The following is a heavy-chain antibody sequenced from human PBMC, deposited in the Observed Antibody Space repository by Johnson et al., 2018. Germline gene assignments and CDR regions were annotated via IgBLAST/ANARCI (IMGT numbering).Heavy chain of an antibody. V-gene: IGHV4-39*01. Sequence: VQLVESGPGLVKPSETLSLTCTVSGVSISSSFYYWGWIRQPPGKGLEWIGTNYYSGGTYYNPSLKSRVTLSVDTSKNQFSLKLSSVTAAATAVYYCARHRARNYSYYYGMDVWGQGTTVTVSS. CDR2: NYYSGGT. CDR1: GVSISSSFYY. D-gene: IGHD3-10*01. J-gene: IGHJ6*02. CDR3: ARHRARNYSYYYGMDV.